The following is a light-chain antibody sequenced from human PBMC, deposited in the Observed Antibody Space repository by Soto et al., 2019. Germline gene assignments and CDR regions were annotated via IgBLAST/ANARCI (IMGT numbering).Light chain of an antibody. CDR2: DAS. V-gene: IGKV3-11*01. CDR1: PSVSNS. Sequence: ESVLTQSPATLSLSPGERSTLSCRASPSVSNSLAWYQHKPGQAPRLLIYDASNRATGVPTRFSGSGSGTDFTLTISCLEPEDFAVYYCQQRNKWPPVTFGGGTRVEIK. J-gene: IGKJ4*01. CDR3: QQRNKWPPVT.